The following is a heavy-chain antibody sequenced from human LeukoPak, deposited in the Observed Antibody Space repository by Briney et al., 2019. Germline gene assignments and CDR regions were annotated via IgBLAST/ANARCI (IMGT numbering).Heavy chain of an antibody. CDR1: GFTFNSYG. CDR2: ISGSGGST. CDR3: AKAFSPYSSGWTTYYYYYMDV. J-gene: IGHJ6*03. Sequence: GGSLRLSCAASGFTFNSYGMHWVRQAPGKGLEWVSAISGSGGSTYYADSVKGRFTISRDNSKNTLYLQMNSLRAEDTAVYYCAKAFSPYSSGWTTYYYYYMDVWGKGTTVTISS. D-gene: IGHD6-19*01. V-gene: IGHV3-23*01.